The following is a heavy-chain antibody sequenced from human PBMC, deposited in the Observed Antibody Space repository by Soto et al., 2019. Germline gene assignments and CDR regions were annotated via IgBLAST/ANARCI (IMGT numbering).Heavy chain of an antibody. CDR3: ASLKLGYSTFDP. J-gene: IGHJ5*02. Sequence: SETLSLTCTVSGGSISSSSYYWGWIRQPPGKGLEWIGSIYYSGNTYYNPSLKSRVTISVDTSKNQFSLKLSSVTAADTAVYYCASLKLGYSTFDPWGQGTLVTVSS. CDR2: IYYSGNT. V-gene: IGHV4-39*07. D-gene: IGHD5-18*01. CDR1: GGSISSSSYY.